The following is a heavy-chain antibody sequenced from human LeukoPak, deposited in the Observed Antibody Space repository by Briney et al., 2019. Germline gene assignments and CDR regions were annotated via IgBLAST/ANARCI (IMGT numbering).Heavy chain of an antibody. CDR3: ARIVGASDY. CDR1: GGSFSSYY. D-gene: IGHD1-26*01. J-gene: IGHJ4*02. V-gene: IGHV4-39*01. Sequence: SETLSLTCAVYGGSFSSYYWGWIRQPPGKGLEWIGSIYYSGSTYYNPSLKSRVTISVDTSKNQFSLKLSSVTAADTAVYYCARIVGASDYWGQGTLVTVSS. CDR2: IYYSGST.